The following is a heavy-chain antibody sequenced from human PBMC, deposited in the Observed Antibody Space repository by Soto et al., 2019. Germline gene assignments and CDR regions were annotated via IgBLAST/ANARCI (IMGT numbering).Heavy chain of an antibody. CDR1: GGSFSGYY. Sequence: PSATRSLTCAVYGGSFSGYYWSWIRPPPGKGLEWIGEINHSGSTNYNPSLKSRVTISVDTSKNQFSLKLSSVTAADTAVYYCARVRTTVTTNYYYYGMDVWGQGTTVTLSS. J-gene: IGHJ6*02. D-gene: IGHD4-17*01. V-gene: IGHV4-34*01. CDR3: ARVRTTVTTNYYYYGMDV. CDR2: INHSGST.